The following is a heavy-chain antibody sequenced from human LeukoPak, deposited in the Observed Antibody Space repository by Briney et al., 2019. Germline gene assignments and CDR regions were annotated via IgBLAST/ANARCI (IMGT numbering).Heavy chain of an antibody. CDR2: IYYSGST. CDR1: GGSISSSSYY. CDR3: ARLGRIAARRGSLDY. V-gene: IGHV4-39*01. D-gene: IGHD6-6*01. Sequence: PSETLSLTCTVSGGSISSSSYYWGWIRQPPGKGLEWIGSIYYSGSTYYNPSLKSRVTISVDTSKNQFSPKLSSVTAADTPVYYCARLGRIAARRGSLDYWGQGTLVTVSS. J-gene: IGHJ4*02.